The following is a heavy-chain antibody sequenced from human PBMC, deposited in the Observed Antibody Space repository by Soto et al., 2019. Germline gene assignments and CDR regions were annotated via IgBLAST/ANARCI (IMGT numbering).Heavy chain of an antibody. CDR3: AKKNAGHYPFDS. J-gene: IGHJ4*01. D-gene: IGHD1-26*01. CDR1: GVSISTSSYY. Sequence: SETLSLTCAVSGVSISTSSYYWGWVRLAPGKGLEWIASIYNTGSTYYNPSLNTRVTISVDTSKNQFSLKLSSVTAADTALYYCAKKNAGHYPFDSWGHGTLVTVSS. V-gene: IGHV4-39*01. CDR2: IYNTGST.